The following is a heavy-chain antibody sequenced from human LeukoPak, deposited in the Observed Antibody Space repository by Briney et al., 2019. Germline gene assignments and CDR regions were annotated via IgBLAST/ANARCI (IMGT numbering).Heavy chain of an antibody. Sequence: SETLSLTCTVSGGSISSYYWSWIRQPPGKGLEWIGEINHSGSTNYNPSLKSRVAISVDTSKNQFSLKLSSVTAADTAVYYCARAYTAMAPWGQGTLVTVSS. V-gene: IGHV4-34*01. J-gene: IGHJ5*02. CDR2: INHSGST. CDR3: ARAYTAMAP. CDR1: GGSISSYY. D-gene: IGHD5-18*01.